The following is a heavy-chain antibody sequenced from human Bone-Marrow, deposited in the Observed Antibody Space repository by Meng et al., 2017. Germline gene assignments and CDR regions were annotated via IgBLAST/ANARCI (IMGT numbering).Heavy chain of an antibody. D-gene: IGHD1-26*01. Sequence: EVQLVESGGGLVQPGGSLRLSCAASGFTFSRDWMHWVRQAPGKGLVWVSRVNSDGSSTSYADSVKGRFTISRDNAKNTLSLQMNSLRAEDTAVYYCARTRGVGAVVRWGQGTLVTVSS. V-gene: IGHV3-74*01. CDR3: ARTRGVGAVVR. CDR2: VNSDGSST. J-gene: IGHJ4*02. CDR1: GFTFSRDW.